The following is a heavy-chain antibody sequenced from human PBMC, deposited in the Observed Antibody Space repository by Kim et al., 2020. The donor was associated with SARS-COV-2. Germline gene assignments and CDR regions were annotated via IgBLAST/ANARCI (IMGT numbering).Heavy chain of an antibody. CDR2: IYYSGST. CDR3: ARLPGHYSYGFVGYYGMDV. V-gene: IGHV4-39*01. J-gene: IGHJ6*02. D-gene: IGHD5-18*01. CDR1: GGSISSSSYY. Sequence: SETLSLTCTVSGGSISSSSYYWGWIRQPPGKGLEWIGSIYYSGSTYYNPSLKSRVTISVDTSKNQFSLKLSSVTAADTAVYYCARLPGHYSYGFVGYYGMDVWGQGTTVTVSS.